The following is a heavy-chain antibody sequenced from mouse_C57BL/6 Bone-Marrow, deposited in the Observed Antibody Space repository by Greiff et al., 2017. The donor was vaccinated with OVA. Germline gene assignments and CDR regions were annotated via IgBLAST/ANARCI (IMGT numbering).Heavy chain of an antibody. CDR3: AIYGGYPSWFAY. V-gene: IGHV1-63*01. CDR1: GYTFTNYG. CDR2: IYPGGGCT. Sequence: QVQLQQSGAELVRPGTSVKMSCKASGYTFTNYGIGWVKQRPGHGLELIGDIYPGGGCTNYQEKLKGKATLTADKSSSTAYMQMSSLTSEHSAIYSCAIYGGYPSWFAYWGRGTLVTVSA. J-gene: IGHJ3*01. D-gene: IGHD2-3*01.